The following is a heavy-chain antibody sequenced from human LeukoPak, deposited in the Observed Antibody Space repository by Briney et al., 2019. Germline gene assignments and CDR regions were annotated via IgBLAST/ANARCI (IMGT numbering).Heavy chain of an antibody. CDR1: GFTFSNAW. CDR3: TTEAGDD. J-gene: IGHJ4*02. CDR2: IKSKTDGGTT. Sequence: GGSLRLSRAASGFTFSNAWMSWVRQAPGKGLEWVGHIKSKTDGGTTDYAAPVKGRFTISRDDSKNTLYLQMDSLKTEDTAVYYCTTEAGDDWGQGTPVTVSS. D-gene: IGHD5-24*01. V-gene: IGHV3-15*01.